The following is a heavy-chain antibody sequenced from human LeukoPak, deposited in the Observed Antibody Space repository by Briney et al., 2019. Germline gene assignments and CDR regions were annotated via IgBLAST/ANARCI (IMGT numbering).Heavy chain of an antibody. CDR3: AKVSTMYSGGDFDY. J-gene: IGHJ4*02. CDR1: GFTFSSYG. CDR2: ISYDGSNK. V-gene: IGHV3-30*18. Sequence: GGSLRLSCAASGFTFSSYGMHWVRQAPGKGLEWVAVISYDGSNKYYADSVKGRFTISRDNSKNTLYLQMNSLRAEDTAVYYCAKVSTMYSGGDFDYWGQGTLVTVSS. D-gene: IGHD1-26*01.